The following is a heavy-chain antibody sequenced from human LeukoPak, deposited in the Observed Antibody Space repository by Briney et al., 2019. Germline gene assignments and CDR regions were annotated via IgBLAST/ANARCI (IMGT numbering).Heavy chain of an antibody. CDR3: ARAGYSYGD. D-gene: IGHD5-18*01. Sequence: GGSLRLSCAASGFTFSSYGMHWVRQAPGKGLEWVAFIWYDGSNKYYADSVKGRFTISRDNSKNTLYLQMNGLRAEDTAVYYCARAGYSYGDWGQGTLVTVSS. V-gene: IGHV3-33*01. CDR2: IWYDGSNK. CDR1: GFTFSSYG. J-gene: IGHJ4*02.